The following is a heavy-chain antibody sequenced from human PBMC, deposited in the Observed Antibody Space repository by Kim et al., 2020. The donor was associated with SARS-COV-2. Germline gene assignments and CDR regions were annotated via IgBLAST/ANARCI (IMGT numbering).Heavy chain of an antibody. CDR2: MSRSGST. CDR1: GFTFGSYA. D-gene: IGHD6-19*01. J-gene: IGHJ3*02. Sequence: GGSLRLSCAASGFTFGSYAMTWVRQAPGKGLEWVSTMSRSGSTYYADSVKGRFTVSRDNSKNTLYVEMNILRAEDTAIYYCVKSLGYSSGSGAFDICGQG. CDR3: VKSLGYSSGSGAFDI. V-gene: IGHV3-23*01.